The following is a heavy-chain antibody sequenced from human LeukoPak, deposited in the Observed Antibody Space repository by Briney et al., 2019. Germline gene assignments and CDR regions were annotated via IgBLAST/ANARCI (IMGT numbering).Heavy chain of an antibody. J-gene: IGHJ1*01. CDR2: ISSSSSYT. CDR1: GFTFSDYY. V-gene: IGHV3-11*06. CDR3: ARVYYYDSSGYYQPSGYFQH. D-gene: IGHD3-22*01. Sequence: GGSLRLSCAASGFTFSDYYMSWIRQAPGKGLEWVSYISSSSSYTNYADSVKGRFTISRDNATNSLYLPMRSLRAEDTAVYYCARVYYYDSSGYYQPSGYFQHWGQGTLVTVSS.